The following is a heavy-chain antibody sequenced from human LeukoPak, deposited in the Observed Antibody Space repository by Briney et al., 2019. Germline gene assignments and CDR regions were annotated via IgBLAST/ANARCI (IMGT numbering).Heavy chain of an antibody. CDR1: GYKFTDYW. Sequence: GESLKISCKGSGYKFTDYWIGWVRQMPGKGLEWMGMIYPGDSDTRYSPSFQGYVTISAGKSITSAYLQWTSLKASDTAMYYCARHIGLTTRYFDYWGQGTLVTVSS. D-gene: IGHD4/OR15-4a*01. CDR2: IYPGDSDT. CDR3: ARHIGLTTRYFDY. J-gene: IGHJ4*02. V-gene: IGHV5-51*01.